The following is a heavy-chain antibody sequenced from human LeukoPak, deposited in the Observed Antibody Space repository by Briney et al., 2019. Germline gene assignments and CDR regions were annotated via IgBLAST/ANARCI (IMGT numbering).Heavy chain of an antibody. V-gene: IGHV3-33*08. CDR2: IWYDGSNK. CDR3: ARHQTTAPDPRELDYYGMDV. D-gene: IGHD3-10*01. Sequence: PGGSLRPSCAASGFTFSDYYMSWIRQAPGKGLEWVAVIWYDGSNKYYADSVKGRFTISRDNSKNTLYLQMNSLRAEDTAVYYCARHQTTAPDPRELDYYGMDVWGQGTTVTVSS. J-gene: IGHJ6*02. CDR1: GFTFSDYY.